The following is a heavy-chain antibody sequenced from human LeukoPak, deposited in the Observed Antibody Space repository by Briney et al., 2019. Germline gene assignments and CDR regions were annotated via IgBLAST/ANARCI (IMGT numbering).Heavy chain of an antibody. J-gene: IGHJ5*02. CDR1: GGSISSSTYF. V-gene: IGHV4-39*07. Sequence: SETLSLTCTVSGGSISSSTYFWGWIRQPPGKGLEWIGTIYYSGSTYYNPSLKSRVTISVDSSKNQFSLRLSSVTAADTAVYYCAGDSLTSSSWKPRSWFDPWGQGTQVTVSS. CDR3: AGDSLTSSSWKPRSWFDP. D-gene: IGHD6-13*01. CDR2: IYYSGST.